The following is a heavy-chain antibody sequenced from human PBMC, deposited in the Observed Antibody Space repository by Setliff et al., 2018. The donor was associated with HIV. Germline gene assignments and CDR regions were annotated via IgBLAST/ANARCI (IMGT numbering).Heavy chain of an antibody. J-gene: IGHJ3*02. D-gene: IGHD1-26*01. CDR1: GGSFSNYF. CDR3: ARRRWELLKRGAAFDI. Sequence: PSETLSLTCAVYGGSFSNYFWSWIRQPPGKGLEWIGDINHSGSTNYNPSLKSRVTISVDTSKNQFSLKLSSVTAADTAVYYCARRRWELLKRGAAFDIWGQGTMVTVSS. CDR2: INHSGST. V-gene: IGHV4-34*01.